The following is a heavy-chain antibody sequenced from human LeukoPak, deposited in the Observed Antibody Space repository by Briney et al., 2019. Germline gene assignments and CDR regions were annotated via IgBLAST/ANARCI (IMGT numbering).Heavy chain of an antibody. CDR1: GYSISSSNW. CDR3: AREGPNCSGGSCYTNWFDP. D-gene: IGHD2-15*01. V-gene: IGHV4-28*03. Sequence: SETLSLTCAVSGYSISSSNWWGWIRQPPGKGLEWIGYIYYSGSTNYNPSLKSRVTISVDTSKNQFSLKLSSVTAADTAVYYCAREGPNCSGGSCYTNWFDPWGQGTLVTVSS. CDR2: IYYSGST. J-gene: IGHJ5*02.